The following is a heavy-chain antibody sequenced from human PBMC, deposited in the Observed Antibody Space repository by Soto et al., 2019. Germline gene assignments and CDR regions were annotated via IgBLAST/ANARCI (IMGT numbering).Heavy chain of an antibody. J-gene: IGHJ6*02. CDR2: ISSSSSYI. D-gene: IGHD2-2*01. Sequence: EVQLVESGGGLVKPGGSLRLSCAASGFTFSTYSMNWVRQAPGKGLERVSSISSSSSYIYQADSVKGRFTISRDNAKNSLYLQMNSLRAEDTAVYYCARTYCSSTSCYLPYYYGTDVWGQGTTVTVSS. V-gene: IGHV3-21*01. CDR1: GFTFSTYS. CDR3: ARTYCSSTSCYLPYYYGTDV.